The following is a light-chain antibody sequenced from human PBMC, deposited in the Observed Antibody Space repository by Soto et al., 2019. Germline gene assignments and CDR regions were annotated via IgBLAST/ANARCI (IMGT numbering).Light chain of an antibody. Sequence: QPVLTQSPSASASLGASVKLTCTLSSGHSSYAIAWHQQQPEKGPRYLMNVSSDGSHSKGDGIPDRFSGSSSGAERYLTISSLQSEDEADYYCQTWGTGIVVFGGGTKLTVL. CDR2: VSSDGSH. J-gene: IGLJ2*01. V-gene: IGLV4-69*01. CDR1: SGHSSYA. CDR3: QTWGTGIVV.